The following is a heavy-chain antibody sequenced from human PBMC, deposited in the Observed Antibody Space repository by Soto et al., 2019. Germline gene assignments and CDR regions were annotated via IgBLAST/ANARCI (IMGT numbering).Heavy chain of an antibody. CDR1: GGTFSSYA. CDR3: ARVTVVPSLYYYYGMDV. D-gene: IGHD2-15*01. Sequence: QVQLVQSGAEVKKPGSSVKVSCKASGGTFSSYAISWVRQAPGQGLEWMGGIIPIFGTANYAQKFQGRVTITADESTRTAHMELSSLRSEDTAVYYCARVTVVPSLYYYYGMDVWGQGTTVTVSS. CDR2: IIPIFGTA. J-gene: IGHJ6*02. V-gene: IGHV1-69*12.